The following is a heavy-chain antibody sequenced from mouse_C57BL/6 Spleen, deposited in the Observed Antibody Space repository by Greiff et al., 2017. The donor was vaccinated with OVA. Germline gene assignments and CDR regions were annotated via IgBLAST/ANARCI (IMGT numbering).Heavy chain of an antibody. CDR3: ARGDGYYSPWYCDV. V-gene: IGHV1-53*01. D-gene: IGHD2-3*01. CDR2: INPSNGGT. CDR1: GYTFTSYW. J-gene: IGHJ1*03. Sequence: QVQLQQPGTELVKPGASVKLSCKASGYTFTSYWMHWVKQRPGQGLEWIGNINPSNGGTNYNEKFKSKATLTVDKSSSTAYMQRSSLTSEDSAVYDCARGDGYYSPWYCDVWGTGTTVTVSS.